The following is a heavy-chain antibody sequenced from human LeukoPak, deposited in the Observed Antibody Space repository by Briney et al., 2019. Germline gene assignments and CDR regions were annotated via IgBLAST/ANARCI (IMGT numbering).Heavy chain of an antibody. CDR1: GFTFDDYG. J-gene: IGHJ2*01. CDR2: INWNGGST. V-gene: IGHV3-20*04. CDR3: ARDEEGYGDYDNWYFDL. D-gene: IGHD4-17*01. Sequence: GVQRLSCAASGFTFDDYGMSWVRQAPGKGLEWVSGINWNGGSTGYADSVKGRFTISRDNAKNSLYLQMNSLRAEDTALYYCARDEEGYGDYDNWYFDLWGRGTLVTVSS.